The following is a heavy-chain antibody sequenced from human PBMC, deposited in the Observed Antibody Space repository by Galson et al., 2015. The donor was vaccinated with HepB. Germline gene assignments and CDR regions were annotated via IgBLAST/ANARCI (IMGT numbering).Heavy chain of an antibody. CDR2: ISSSSSYI. V-gene: IGHV3-21*01. Sequence: SLRLSCAASGFTFSSYSMNWVRQAPGKGLEWVSSISSSSSYIYYADSVKGRFTISRDNAKNSLYLQMNSLRAEDTAVYYCARGDCSSTSCPADYWGQGTLVTVSS. CDR3: ARGDCSSTSCPADY. J-gene: IGHJ4*02. D-gene: IGHD2-2*01. CDR1: GFTFSSYS.